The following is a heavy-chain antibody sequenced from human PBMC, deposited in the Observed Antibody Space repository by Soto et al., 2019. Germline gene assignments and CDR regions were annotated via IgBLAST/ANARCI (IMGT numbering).Heavy chain of an antibody. Sequence: PGGSLRLSCASSGFRFGTYGMHWVRQAPGKGLEWVSYISSSSSTIYYADSVKGRFTISRDNAKNSLYLQMNSLRDEDTAVYYCARDAGYSYGPFDYWGQGTLVTVSS. J-gene: IGHJ4*02. CDR3: ARDAGYSYGPFDY. D-gene: IGHD5-18*01. V-gene: IGHV3-48*02. CDR1: GFRFGTYG. CDR2: ISSSSSTI.